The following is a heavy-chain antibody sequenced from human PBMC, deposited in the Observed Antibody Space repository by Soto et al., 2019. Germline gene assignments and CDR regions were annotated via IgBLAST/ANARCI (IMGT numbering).Heavy chain of an antibody. Sequence: ASETLSLTCTGSGDSISGGASFWSWIRQPPGEVLEWIASVYYSGCAYYNPSLKSRLTISVDTTKNQFSLQLKSIPAADTAVYYCSKISCPSSTCYLPGWFDPWGQGTLVTVSS. V-gene: IGHV4-30-4*03. CDR3: SKISCPSSTCYLPGWFDP. D-gene: IGHD2-2*01. J-gene: IGHJ5*02. CDR2: VYYSGCA. CDR1: GDSISGGASF.